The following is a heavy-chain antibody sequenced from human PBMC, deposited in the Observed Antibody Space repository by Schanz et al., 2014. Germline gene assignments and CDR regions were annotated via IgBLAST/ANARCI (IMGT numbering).Heavy chain of an antibody. CDR1: GFTFSSYS. J-gene: IGHJ4*02. Sequence: EVQLVESGGGLVKPGGSLRLSCAASGFTFSSYSMNWVRQVPGKGLEWVANINQDGSDKSYVDSVKGRFTISRDNAKNSLYLQMNSLRAEDTAVYYCARDKGGYYPFDYWGQGSLVTVSS. CDR2: INQDGSDK. D-gene: IGHD3-22*01. CDR3: ARDKGGYYPFDY. V-gene: IGHV3-7*01.